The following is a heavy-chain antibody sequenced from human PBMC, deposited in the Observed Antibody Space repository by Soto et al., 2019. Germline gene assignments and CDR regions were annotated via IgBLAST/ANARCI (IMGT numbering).Heavy chain of an antibody. Sequence: SVKVSCKASGYTFTSYVISWVRHAPGQGLEWMGWISAYNGNTNYAQKLQGRVTMTTDTSTSTAYMELRSLRSDDTAVYYCARDGSSSWAVYYYGMDVWGQGTTVTVSS. V-gene: IGHV1-18*01. D-gene: IGHD6-6*01. J-gene: IGHJ6*02. CDR2: ISAYNGNT. CDR1: GYTFTSYV. CDR3: ARDGSSSWAVYYYGMDV.